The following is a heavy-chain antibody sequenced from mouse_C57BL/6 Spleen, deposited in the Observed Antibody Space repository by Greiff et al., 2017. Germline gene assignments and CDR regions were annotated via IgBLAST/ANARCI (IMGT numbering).Heavy chain of an antibody. CDR3: ETYYDYDVAFDY. D-gene: IGHD2-4*01. J-gene: IGHJ2*01. CDR2: IYPGSGST. V-gene: IGHV1-55*01. CDR1: GYTFTSYW. Sequence: QVQLQQPGAELVKPGASVKMSCKASGYTFTSYWITWVKQRPGQGLEWIGDIYPGSGSTNYNEKFKSKATLTVDTSSSPAYMQLSSLTSEDSAVYYCETYYDYDVAFDYWGQGTTLTVSS.